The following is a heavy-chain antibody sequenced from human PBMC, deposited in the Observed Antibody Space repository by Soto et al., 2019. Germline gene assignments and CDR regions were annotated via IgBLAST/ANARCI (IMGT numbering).Heavy chain of an antibody. CDR2: ISSSGTGI. D-gene: IGHD2-15*01. Sequence: QVQLVESGGGLVKPGESLRLSCAASGFTFSDYFMTWIRQAPGKGLEWVSFISSSGTGIYYADSVKGRFTISRDNAKNSLFLQMSSLRAEDTAVYYCARAYSDAFDIWGQGTMVTVSS. V-gene: IGHV3-11*01. CDR1: GFTFSDYF. CDR3: ARAYSDAFDI. J-gene: IGHJ3*02.